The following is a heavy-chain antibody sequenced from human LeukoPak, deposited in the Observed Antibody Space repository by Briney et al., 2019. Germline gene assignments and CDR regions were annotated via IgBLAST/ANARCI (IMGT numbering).Heavy chain of an antibody. CDR1: GFTVTSNY. D-gene: IGHD6-13*01. Sequence: GGSLRLSCAASGFTVTSNYMSWVRQAPGKGLEWVSVIYSGGSTYYSDSVKGRFTISTDNSKNTLYLQMNSLRAEDTAVYYCARGVERLAATRYWGQGTLVTVSS. CDR3: ARGVERLAATRY. CDR2: IYSGGST. V-gene: IGHV3-66*01. J-gene: IGHJ4*02.